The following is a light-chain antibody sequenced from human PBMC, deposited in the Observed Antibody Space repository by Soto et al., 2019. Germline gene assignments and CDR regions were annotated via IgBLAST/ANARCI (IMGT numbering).Light chain of an antibody. CDR1: SSDVGGYNF. Sequence: QSVLTQPRSVSGSPGQSVTISCTGTSSDVGGYNFVSWYQHPPGKAPKLMLYDVTNRPSGVPDRFSGSKSDNTASLTISGLQAKDEADYYCCSYAGSDTYVFGTGTKVT. CDR2: DVT. V-gene: IGLV2-11*01. J-gene: IGLJ1*01. CDR3: CSYAGSDTYV.